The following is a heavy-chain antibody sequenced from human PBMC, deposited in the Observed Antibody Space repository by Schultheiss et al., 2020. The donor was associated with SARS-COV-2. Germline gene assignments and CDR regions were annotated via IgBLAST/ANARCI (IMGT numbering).Heavy chain of an antibody. CDR2: INSDGSST. J-gene: IGHJ6*02. V-gene: IGHV3-74*01. CDR1: GFTFSSYW. Sequence: GESLKISCAASGFTFSSYWMHWVRQAPGKGLVWVSRINSDGSSTSYADSVKGRFTISRDNAKNTLYLQMNSLRAEDTAVYYCAREELLWFGESPYYYYGMDVWGQGTTVTVSS. D-gene: IGHD3-10*01. CDR3: AREELLWFGESPYYYYGMDV.